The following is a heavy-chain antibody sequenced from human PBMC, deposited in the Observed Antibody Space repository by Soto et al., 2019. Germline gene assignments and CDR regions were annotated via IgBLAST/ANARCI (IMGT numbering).Heavy chain of an antibody. CDR1: GGSISSGGYY. CDR3: SSIIAAAGTFDS. V-gene: IGHV4-31*03. D-gene: IGHD6-13*01. CDR2: IYYSGST. Sequence: PSKNLSLTCTVSGGSISSGGYYWSWIRQHPGKGLEWIGYIYYSGSTYYNPSLKSRVTISVDTSKNQFSLKLSSVTAADTAVYYCSSIIAAAGTFDSWGQGTRVTVSS. J-gene: IGHJ4*02.